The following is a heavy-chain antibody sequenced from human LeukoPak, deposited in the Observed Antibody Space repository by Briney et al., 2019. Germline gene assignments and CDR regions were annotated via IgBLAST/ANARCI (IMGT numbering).Heavy chain of an antibody. Sequence: PWETLSLTCTVSGVSISSNYRSWIRQPAGKGLEWIGRIYTSGSTNYNPSVKGRVTMSVDTSKNKLYLKLSSVTGSDMDVYYCAREAGRGYCGSASCSMGGNWFDPWGQGTLVTVSS. CDR2: IYTSGST. CDR1: GVSISSNY. D-gene: IGHD2-2*01. V-gene: IGHV4-4*07. J-gene: IGHJ5*02. CDR3: AREAGRGYCGSASCSMGGNWFDP.